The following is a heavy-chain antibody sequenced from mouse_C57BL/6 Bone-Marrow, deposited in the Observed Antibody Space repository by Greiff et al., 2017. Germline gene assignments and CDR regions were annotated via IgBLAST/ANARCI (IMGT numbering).Heavy chain of an antibody. CDR2: INPSTGGT. CDR1: GYSFTGYY. D-gene: IGHD2-3*01. J-gene: IGHJ3*02. V-gene: IGHV1-42*01. CDR3: ARYDGY. Sequence: DVKLQESGPELVKPGASVKISCKASGYSFTGYYMNWVKQSPEKSLEWIGEINPSTGGTTYNQKFKAKATLTVDKSSSTAYMQRTSLTTEDSAVYYCARYDGYWGQGTLVTVSA.